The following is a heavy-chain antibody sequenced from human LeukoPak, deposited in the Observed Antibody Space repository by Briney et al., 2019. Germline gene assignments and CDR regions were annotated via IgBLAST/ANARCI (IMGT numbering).Heavy chain of an antibody. V-gene: IGHV4-59*01. D-gene: IGHD4-17*01. J-gene: IGHJ3*02. CDR2: IYDSGST. Sequence: SETLSLTCTVSGDSIRTNYWTWIRQPPGKGLEWIGYIYDSGSTKYNPSLKSRATISVDTSKNQFSLKLSSVTAADTAVYYCARDRQATTAYDAFDIWGQATMVTVSS. CDR3: ARDRQATTAYDAFDI. CDR1: GDSIRTNY.